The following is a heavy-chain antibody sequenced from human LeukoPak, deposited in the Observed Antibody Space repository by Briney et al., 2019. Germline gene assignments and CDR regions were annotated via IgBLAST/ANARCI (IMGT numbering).Heavy chain of an antibody. CDR2: ISASGGST. CDR3: AKMGETVAGDFDY. J-gene: IGHJ4*02. D-gene: IGHD6-19*01. CDR1: GDSISSYY. V-gene: IGHV3-23*01. Sequence: PSETLSLTCTVSGDSISSYYWSGVRKAPGKGLEWVSAISASGGSTYYADSVKGRFIISRDNSENTLYLQMNSLRAEDTAVYYCAKMGETVAGDFDYWGQGTLVTVSS.